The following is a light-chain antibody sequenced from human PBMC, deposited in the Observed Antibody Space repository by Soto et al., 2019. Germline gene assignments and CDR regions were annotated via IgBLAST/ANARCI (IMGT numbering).Light chain of an antibody. CDR1: QTIITY. Sequence: IQMIQTTSSLSASVGDMVAMTCRASQTIITYLNWYQQKPGKAPRLLIYDAFSLLSGVPSRFSGSGSGTDFTLTIASLQPEDFSTYYCQQSDSTPYPFGQGTKVDIK. CDR2: DAF. CDR3: QQSDSTPYP. V-gene: IGKV1-39*01. J-gene: IGKJ2*01.